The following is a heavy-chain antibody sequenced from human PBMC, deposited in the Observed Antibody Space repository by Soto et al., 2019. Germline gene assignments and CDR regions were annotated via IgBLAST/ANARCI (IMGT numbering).Heavy chain of an antibody. CDR2: MNPNSGNT. V-gene: IGHV1-8*01. J-gene: IGHJ6*02. CDR1: GYTFTSYD. Sequence: QVHLVQSGAEVKKPGASVKVSCKASGYTFTSYDINWVRQATGQGLEWMGWMNPNSGNTGYAQKFQGRVTMTRNTSLRTAYMELSSLRSEAKAVYYCAREKTANGMDVWGQGTTVTVCS. CDR3: AREKTANGMDV.